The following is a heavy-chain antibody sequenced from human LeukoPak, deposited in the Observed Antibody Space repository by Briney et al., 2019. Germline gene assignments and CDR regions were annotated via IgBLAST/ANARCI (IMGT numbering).Heavy chain of an antibody. CDR3: ARSAEDYGDYDY. CDR1: GGSISSGGHY. V-gene: IGHV4-31*03. Sequence: SETLSLTCTVSGGSISSGGHYWSWIRQHPGKGLEWIGYINYSGSTYYNPSLKSRVTISVDTSQNQFSLKLSSVTAADTAVYYCARSAEDYGDYDYWGQGTLVTVSS. CDR2: INYSGST. D-gene: IGHD4-17*01. J-gene: IGHJ4*02.